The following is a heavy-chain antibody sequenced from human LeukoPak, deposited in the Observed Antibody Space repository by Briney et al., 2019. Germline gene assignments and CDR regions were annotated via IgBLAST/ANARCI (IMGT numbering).Heavy chain of an antibody. Sequence: SETLSLTCTVSGGSIGSYYWSWIRQPPGKGLEWIGRIYTSGSTNYNPSLKSRVTMSVDTSKNQFSLKLSSVTAADTAVYYCARQPAPGDDAFDIWGQGTMVTVSS. CDR3: ARQPAPGDDAFDI. J-gene: IGHJ3*02. CDR1: GGSIGSYY. CDR2: IYTSGST. V-gene: IGHV4-4*07. D-gene: IGHD2-21*01.